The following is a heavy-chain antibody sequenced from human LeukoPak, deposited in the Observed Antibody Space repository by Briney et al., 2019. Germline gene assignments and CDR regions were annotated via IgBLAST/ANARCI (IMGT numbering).Heavy chain of an antibody. V-gene: IGHV3-33*06. D-gene: IGHD6-19*01. CDR1: GFTFSSYG. CDR2: IWYDGSNK. Sequence: PGRSLRLSCAASGFTFSSYGMHWVRQAPGKGLEWVAVIWYDGSNKYYADSVKCRFTISRDNSKNTLYLQMNSMRAEDTAVYYCAKDHRVAVATNYYYYYMDVWGKGTTVTVSS. CDR3: AKDHRVAVATNYYYYYMDV. J-gene: IGHJ6*03.